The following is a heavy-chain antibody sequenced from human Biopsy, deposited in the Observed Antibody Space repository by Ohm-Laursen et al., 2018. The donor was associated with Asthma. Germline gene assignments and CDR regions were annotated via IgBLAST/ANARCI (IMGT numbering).Heavy chain of an antibody. Sequence: LRLSCAAAGFVFSQCGMHWVRQGPGKGLEWVAFVSSDGHDKFYEDSVKGRFTISRDDSRNRLYLQINRLTVEDSALYFCARQSGQDFPDTSAFDIWGQGTKVAVSS. CDR2: VSSDGHDK. J-gene: IGHJ3*02. CDR3: ARQSGQDFPDTSAFDI. V-gene: IGHV3-30*03. D-gene: IGHD3-22*01. CDR1: GFVFSQCG.